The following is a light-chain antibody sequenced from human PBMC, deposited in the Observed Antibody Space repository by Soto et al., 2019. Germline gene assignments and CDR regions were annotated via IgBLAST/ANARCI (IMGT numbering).Light chain of an antibody. V-gene: IGKV1-39*01. Sequence: DIQMTQSPSTLSGSVGDRVTITCRASQTISSWLAWYQQKPGKAPNLLIYAASSLQSGVPSRFSGSGSVTDFTLTISSLQPEDFATYYCQQGYSTPITFGQGTRLEIK. CDR2: AAS. CDR3: QQGYSTPIT. J-gene: IGKJ5*01. CDR1: QTISSW.